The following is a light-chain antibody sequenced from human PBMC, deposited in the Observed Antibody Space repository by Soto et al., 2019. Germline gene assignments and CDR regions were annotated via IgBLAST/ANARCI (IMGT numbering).Light chain of an antibody. CDR2: AAS. V-gene: IGKV1-39*01. Sequence: DIQMTRSPSSLSASVGDIVTITCLASQSISSYLNWYQQKPGKAPKLLIYAASSLQSGVPSRFSGSGSGTDFSPTISSLQPEDSATYYCQQSFSIPWTFGQGTKVDIK. CDR3: QQSFSIPWT. CDR1: QSISSY. J-gene: IGKJ1*01.